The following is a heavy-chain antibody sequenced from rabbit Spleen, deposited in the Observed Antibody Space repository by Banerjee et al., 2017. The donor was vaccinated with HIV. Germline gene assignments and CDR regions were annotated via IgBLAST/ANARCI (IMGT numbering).Heavy chain of an antibody. CDR2: IYDASNDNT. CDR1: GFSFNNDYV. D-gene: IGHD2-1*01. J-gene: IGHJ4*01. Sequence: QQQLVESGGGLVKPGASLTLTCKASGFSFNNDYVMCWVRQAPGKGLEWIACIYDASNDNTDYATWARGRFTISMTSSTTVTLQMTSLTAADTATYFCARGSATMTMVITGYYFNLWGQGTLVTVS. CDR3: ARGSATMTMVITGYYFNL. V-gene: IGHV1S45*01.